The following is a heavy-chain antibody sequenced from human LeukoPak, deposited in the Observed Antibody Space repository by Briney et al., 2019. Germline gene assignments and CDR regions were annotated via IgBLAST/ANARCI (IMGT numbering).Heavy chain of an antibody. J-gene: IGHJ4*02. Sequence: GGSLRLSCAASGFTFSNCAMHWVRQAPGMVLEYVSAINANGGGTYYADSVKGRFTISRDNSKSTLYLQLGSLRAEDMAVYFCARVLLTGYYYDYWGQGTLVTVSS. CDR1: GFTFSNCA. CDR3: ARVLLTGYYYDY. CDR2: INANGGGT. D-gene: IGHD3-9*01. V-gene: IGHV3-64*02.